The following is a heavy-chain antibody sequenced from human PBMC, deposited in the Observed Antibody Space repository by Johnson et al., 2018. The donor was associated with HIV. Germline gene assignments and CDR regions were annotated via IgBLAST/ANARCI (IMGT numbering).Heavy chain of an antibody. D-gene: IGHD1-26*01. CDR3: ARERGSGSYYSAFDI. V-gene: IGHV3-20*04. CDR2: INWNGGST. J-gene: IGHJ3*02. CDR1: GFTFDDYG. Sequence: VQLVESGGGVVRPGGSLILSCAASGFTFDDYGMSWVRQAPGKGLEWVSGINWNGGSTGYADSVKGRFTISRDNAKNSLYLQLNSLRAEDTALYYCARERGSGSYYSAFDIWGQGTMVTVSS.